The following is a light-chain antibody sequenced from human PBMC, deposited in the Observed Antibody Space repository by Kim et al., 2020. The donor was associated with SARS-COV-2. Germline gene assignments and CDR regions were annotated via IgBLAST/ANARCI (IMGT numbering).Light chain of an antibody. Sequence: DIQMTQSPSTLSASVGDRVTITCRASQSISNNLGWYQQKPGKAPKRLIYDASSLESGVPSRFSGSGYGTEFILTISSVQPEDFATYYCLQHSNYPITFGEGTQLEIK. CDR1: QSISNN. V-gene: IGKV1-17*01. CDR3: LQHSNYPIT. CDR2: DAS. J-gene: IGKJ5*01.